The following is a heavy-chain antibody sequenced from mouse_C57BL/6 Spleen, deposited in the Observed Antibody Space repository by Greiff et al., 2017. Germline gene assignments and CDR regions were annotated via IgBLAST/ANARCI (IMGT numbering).Heavy chain of an antibody. Sequence: DVKLVESGGGLVQPGGSLKLSCAASGFTFSDYYMYWVRQTPEKRLEWVAYISNGGGSTYYPETVKGRFTISRDNAKNTLYLQMSRLKSEDTAMYYCARHRAMDYWGQGTSVTVSS. CDR3: ARHRAMDY. CDR2: ISNGGGST. V-gene: IGHV5-12*01. CDR1: GFTFSDYY. J-gene: IGHJ4*01.